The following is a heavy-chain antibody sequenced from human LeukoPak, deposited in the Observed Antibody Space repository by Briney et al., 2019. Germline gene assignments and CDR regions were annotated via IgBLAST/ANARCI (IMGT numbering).Heavy chain of an antibody. CDR3: ATSLGPLTEY. CDR2: INSGGSGT. CDR1: GFSFSSNW. D-gene: IGHD7-27*01. Sequence: GGSLRLSCAASGFSFSSNWMHWVRQTPGKGLVWVSRINSGGSGTSYADSVEGRFTISRDNAKNTLYLQMNSLRAEDTAVYYCATSLGPLTEYWGQGTLVTVSS. J-gene: IGHJ4*02. V-gene: IGHV3-74*01.